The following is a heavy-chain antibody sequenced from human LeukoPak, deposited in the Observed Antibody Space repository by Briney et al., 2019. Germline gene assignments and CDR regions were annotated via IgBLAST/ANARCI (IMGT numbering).Heavy chain of an antibody. CDR3: ARDQGYCSGGDRFHWFDP. J-gene: IGHJ5*02. CDR1: GFTFSSYA. V-gene: IGHV3-48*03. Sequence: TGGSLRLSCAASGFTFSSYAMNWVRQAPGKGLQWVAYIYSFGSIKYYGDSVKGRFTISRDNAKNSLDLQMNSLRVEDMGVYYCARDQGYCSGGDRFHWFDPWGQGTLVTVSS. D-gene: IGHD2-15*01. CDR2: IYSFGSIK.